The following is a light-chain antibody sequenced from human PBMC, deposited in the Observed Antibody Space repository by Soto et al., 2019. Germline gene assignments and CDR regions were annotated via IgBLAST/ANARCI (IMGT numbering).Light chain of an antibody. CDR3: QSYDSSLTNAV. V-gene: IGLV2-14*01. Sequence: QSALAQPTSVSGSPGQSIAISCTGTSSDVGGYNYVSWHQQHPGKAPKVLISVVSNRPSGVSNRFSGSKSGNTASLTISGLRGEDEADYHCQSYDSSLTNAVFGGGTKVTVL. CDR2: VVS. J-gene: IGLJ2*01. CDR1: SSDVGGYNY.